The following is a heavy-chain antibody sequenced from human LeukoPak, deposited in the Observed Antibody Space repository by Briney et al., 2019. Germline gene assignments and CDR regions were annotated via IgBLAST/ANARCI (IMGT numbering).Heavy chain of an antibody. V-gene: IGHV4-61*02. CDR2: IYTSGST. CDR1: GGSISSGSYY. CDR3: ARDTPSRSYDYAVVYYMDV. J-gene: IGHJ6*03. Sequence: SETLSLTCTVSGGSISSGSYYWSWIRQPAGKGLEWIGRIYTSGSTNYNPSLKSRVTISVDTSKNQFSLKLSSVTAADTAVYYCARDTPSRSYDYAVVYYMDVWGKGTTVTISS. D-gene: IGHD4-17*01.